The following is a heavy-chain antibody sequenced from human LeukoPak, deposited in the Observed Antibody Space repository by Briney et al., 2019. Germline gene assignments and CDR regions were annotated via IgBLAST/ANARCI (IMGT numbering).Heavy chain of an antibody. CDR1: GFTFSSYA. D-gene: IGHD6-13*01. J-gene: IGHJ4*02. Sequence: GALRLSCAASGFTFSSYAMRWVRQAPGKGLEWVAVISYDGSNKYYADSVKGRFTISRDNSKNTLYLQMNSLRAEDTAVYYCASSIPAPGIAAAVGSSGPLDYWGQGTLVTVSS. V-gene: IGHV3-30-3*01. CDR2: ISYDGSNK. CDR3: ASSIPAPGIAAAVGSSGPLDY.